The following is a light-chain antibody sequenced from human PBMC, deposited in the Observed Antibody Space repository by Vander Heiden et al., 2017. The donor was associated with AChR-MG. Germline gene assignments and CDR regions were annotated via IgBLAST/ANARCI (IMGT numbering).Light chain of an antibody. CDR1: NSHIGSNR. CDR3: AAWDDSLNGYV. CDR2: SNN. Sequence: QSVLTQPPSASGTPGQRVTLSCSASNSHIGSNRVNWYQQVPGTAPRLLIYSNNQRPSGVPDRFSGSKSGTSASLAISGLQSEDEADYYCAAWDDSLNGYVFGTGTKVTVL. J-gene: IGLJ1*01. V-gene: IGLV1-44*01.